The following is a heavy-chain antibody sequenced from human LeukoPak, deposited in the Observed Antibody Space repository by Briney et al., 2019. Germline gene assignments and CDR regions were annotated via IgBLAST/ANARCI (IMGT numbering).Heavy chain of an antibody. CDR3: AKDRTVGASYWYFDL. CDR2: IWFDGKNE. V-gene: IGHV3-33*06. J-gene: IGHJ2*01. CDR1: GFILNSYG. D-gene: IGHD1-26*01. Sequence: PGRSLRLSCAASGFILNSYGMHWVRQAPGKGLEWVADIWFDGKNEHFADSVKGRFTISRDSSKNTLFLHMNTLRAEDTAIYYCAKDRTVGASYWYFDLWGRGTLVTVSS.